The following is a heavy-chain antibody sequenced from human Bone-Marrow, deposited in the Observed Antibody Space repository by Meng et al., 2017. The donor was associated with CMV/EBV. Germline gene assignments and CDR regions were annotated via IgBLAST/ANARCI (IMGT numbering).Heavy chain of an antibody. CDR1: GSIRSDNW. Sequence: GSIRSDNWWSWVGQPAEKGVEWIGENSHTGNTNYKPSVKSRVSISIDKSKNQFSLRLTSVTAADTAIYYCARGGAAAGVAYNWFDRWGQGTLVTVSS. CDR3: ARGGAAAGVAYNWFDR. V-gene: IGHV4-4*02. D-gene: IGHD6-13*01. J-gene: IGHJ5*02. CDR2: NSHTGNT.